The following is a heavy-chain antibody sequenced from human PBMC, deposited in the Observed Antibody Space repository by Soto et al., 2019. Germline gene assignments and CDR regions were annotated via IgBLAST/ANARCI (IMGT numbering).Heavy chain of an antibody. V-gene: IGHV4-30-4*01. D-gene: IGHD3-16*01. J-gene: IGHJ4*02. CDR3: AREDRSFGEIKGRYFDY. CDR2: IYYSGST. CDR1: GGSISSGDYY. Sequence: SETLSLTCTVSGGSISSGDYYWSWIRQPPGKGLEWIGYIYYSGSTYYNPSLKSRVTISVDTFKNQFSLKLSSVTAADTAVYYCAREDRSFGEIKGRYFDYWGQGTLVTVSS.